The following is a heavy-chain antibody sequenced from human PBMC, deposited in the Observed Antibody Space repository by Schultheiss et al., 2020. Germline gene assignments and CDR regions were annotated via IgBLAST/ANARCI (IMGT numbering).Heavy chain of an antibody. D-gene: IGHD2-8*02. V-gene: IGHV3-21*01. CDR2: ISSSSSYI. Sequence: GESLKISCAASGFTFSSYAMSWVRQAPGKGLEWVSSISSSSSYIYYADSVKGRFTISRENAKNSFYLQMNSLRAGDTAVYYCARGRYCTGGVCYGGHGLDVWGQGTTVTVSS. CDR1: GFTFSSYA. CDR3: ARGRYCTGGVCYGGHGLDV. J-gene: IGHJ6*02.